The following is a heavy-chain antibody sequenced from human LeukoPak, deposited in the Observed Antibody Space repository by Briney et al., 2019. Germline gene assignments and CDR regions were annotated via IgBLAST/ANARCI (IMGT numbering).Heavy chain of an antibody. CDR1: GGSFSGYY. Sequence: PSETLSLTCAVYGGSFSGYYWSWIRQPPGKGLEWIGEINHSGSTNYNPSLKSRVTISVDTSKNQFSLKLSSVTAADTAVYYCVSRGTMAGFFPWGQGTLITVSP. J-gene: IGHJ5*02. D-gene: IGHD6-19*01. CDR2: INHSGST. V-gene: IGHV4-34*01. CDR3: VSRGTMAGFFP.